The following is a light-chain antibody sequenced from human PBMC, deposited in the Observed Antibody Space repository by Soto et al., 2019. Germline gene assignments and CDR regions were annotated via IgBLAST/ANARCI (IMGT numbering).Light chain of an antibody. CDR3: SSYTTSGTYV. CDR1: GSDVGGYNY. V-gene: IGLV2-14*01. CDR2: DVS. J-gene: IGLJ1*01. Sequence: QPVLTQPASVSGSPGQSITISCTGTGSDVGGYNYVSWYQQHPGKAPKLMIIDVSNRPSGVSNRFSGSKSGNTASLTISGLQAEDEADYYCSSYTTSGTYVFGTGTKLTVL.